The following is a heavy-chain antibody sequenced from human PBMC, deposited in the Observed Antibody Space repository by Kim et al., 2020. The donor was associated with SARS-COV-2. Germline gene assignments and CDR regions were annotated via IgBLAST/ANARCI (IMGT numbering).Heavy chain of an antibody. CDR3: ARGDLGRRGVVID. Sequence: ADSVQGRFTISRDNAKNSLYLQMNSLRAEDTAVYYCARGDLGRRGVVIDWGQGTLVSVSS. V-gene: IGHV3-21*01. J-gene: IGHJ4*02. D-gene: IGHD3-3*01.